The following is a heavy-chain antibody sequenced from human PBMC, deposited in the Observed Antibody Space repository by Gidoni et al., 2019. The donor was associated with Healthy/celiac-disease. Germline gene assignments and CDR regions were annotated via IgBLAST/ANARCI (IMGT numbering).Heavy chain of an antibody. CDR1: GGSISSSSYY. Sequence: QLQLQESGPGLVKPSETLSITCTVSGGSISSSSYYWGWIRQPPGKGLEWIGSIYYSGSTYYNPSLKSRVTISVETSKNQFSLKLSSVTAADTAVYYCARQSMIVVVSAFDIWGQGTMVTVSS. CDR3: ARQSMIVVVSAFDI. J-gene: IGHJ3*02. CDR2: IYYSGST. V-gene: IGHV4-39*01. D-gene: IGHD3-22*01.